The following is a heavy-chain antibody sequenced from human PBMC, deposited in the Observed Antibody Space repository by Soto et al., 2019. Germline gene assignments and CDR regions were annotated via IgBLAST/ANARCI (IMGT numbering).Heavy chain of an antibody. CDR2: INPSNEIT. CDR1: GYTLSGYY. D-gene: IGHD1-26*01. J-gene: IGHJ4*02. CDR3: MIEGWGDSPIDY. Sequence: ASVKVSCKTSGYTLSGYYVHWARLAPGRGLEWLGWINPSNEITTFSQYFLGRVTMTRDTSTNTGHMELNRITSDDTAVYYCMIEGWGDSPIDYWAQGTQVTVYS. V-gene: IGHV1-2*02.